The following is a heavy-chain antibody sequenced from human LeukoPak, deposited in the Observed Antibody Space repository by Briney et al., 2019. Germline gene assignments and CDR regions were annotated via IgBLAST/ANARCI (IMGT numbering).Heavy chain of an antibody. CDR1: GFTFSDYY. D-gene: IGHD2-2*01. Sequence: PGGSLRPSCAASGFTFSDYYMSWIRQAPGKGLEWVSYISSSSSYTNYADSVKGRFTISRGNAKNSLYLQMNSLRAEDTAVYYCARDLYCSSTSCYGPMGYYFDYWGQGTLVTVSS. CDR2: ISSSSSYT. J-gene: IGHJ4*02. V-gene: IGHV3-11*05. CDR3: ARDLYCSSTSCYGPMGYYFDY.